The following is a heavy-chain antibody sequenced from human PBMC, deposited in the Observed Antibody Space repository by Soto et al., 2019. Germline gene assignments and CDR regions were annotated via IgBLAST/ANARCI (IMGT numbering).Heavy chain of an antibody. CDR3: AIWGYDILTGSGWFDP. Sequence: SETLSLTCTVSGGSISSGGYYWSWIRQHPGKGLEWIGYIYYSGSTYYNPSLKSRVTISVDTSKNQFSLKLSSVTAADTAVYYCAIWGYDILTGSGWFDPWGQGTLVTSPQ. J-gene: IGHJ5*02. CDR1: GGSISSGGYY. V-gene: IGHV4-31*03. CDR2: IYYSGST. D-gene: IGHD3-9*01.